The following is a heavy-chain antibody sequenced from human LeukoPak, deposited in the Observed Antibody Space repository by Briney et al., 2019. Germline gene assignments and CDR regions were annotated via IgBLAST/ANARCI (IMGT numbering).Heavy chain of an antibody. J-gene: IGHJ4*02. V-gene: IGHV7-4-1*02. D-gene: IGHD6-19*01. CDR3: ARDLTQWLISPGY. Sequence: ASVKVSCKASGYTLTSYAMNWVRQAPGQGLEWRGWINTNTGNPTYAQGFTGRFVFSLDTSVSTAYLQISSLKAEDTAVYYCARDLTQWLISPGYWGQGTLVTVSS. CDR1: GYTLTSYA. CDR2: INTNTGNP.